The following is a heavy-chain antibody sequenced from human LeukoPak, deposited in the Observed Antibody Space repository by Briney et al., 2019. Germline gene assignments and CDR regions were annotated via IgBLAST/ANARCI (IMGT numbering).Heavy chain of an antibody. CDR3: ARDSMVRGVNYFDY. J-gene: IGHJ4*02. CDR2: IYYSVST. V-gene: IGHV4-31*03. Sequence: PSQTLSLTCTVSDGSISSGGSYWSWIRPHPGKGLEWIVYIYYSVSTYYNPSLKSRVTISADTSKNQFSPKLSSVTAADTAVYYWARDSMVRGVNYFDYWGQGTLVTVSS. D-gene: IGHD3-10*01. CDR1: DGSISSGGSY.